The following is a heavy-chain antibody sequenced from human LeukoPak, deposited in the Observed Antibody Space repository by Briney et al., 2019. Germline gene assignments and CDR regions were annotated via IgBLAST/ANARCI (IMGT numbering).Heavy chain of an antibody. Sequence: PGGSLRLSCAASEFIFSTYGMYWVRQAPGKGLEWVAVIWSDGSNKSYADSVKGRFTVSRDNSKNTLYLQMNSLRAEDTAVYYCARDFGGWGSYNKYYGMDVWGQGTTVTVSS. CDR2: IWSDGSNK. J-gene: IGHJ6*02. CDR1: EFIFSTYG. D-gene: IGHD2-2*02. CDR3: ARDFGGWGSYNKYYGMDV. V-gene: IGHV3-33*01.